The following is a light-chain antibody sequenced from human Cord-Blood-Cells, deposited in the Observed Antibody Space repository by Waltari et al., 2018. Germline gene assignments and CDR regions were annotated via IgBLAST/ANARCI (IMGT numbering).Light chain of an antibody. V-gene: IGKV1-39*01. J-gene: IGKJ2*03. CDR3: QQSYSTPYS. CDR1: QSISSY. CDR2: AAS. Sequence: DIQMTQSPSSLSASVGDRATITCRASQSISSYLNWYQQKPGKAPKLLINAASSLQSGGPSRFSGSGSGTDFTLTISSLQPEDFATYYCQQSYSTPYSFGQGTKLEIK.